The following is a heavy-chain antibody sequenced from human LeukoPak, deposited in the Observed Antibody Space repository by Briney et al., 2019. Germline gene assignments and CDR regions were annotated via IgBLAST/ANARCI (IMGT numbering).Heavy chain of an antibody. CDR3: ARDSTSFFDNWGHSSYYLDV. V-gene: IGHV3-7*01. CDR1: GFTFSSYW. J-gene: IGHJ6*03. CDR2: IKHDGREK. Sequence: PGGSLRLSCAASGFTFSSYWMSWVRQAPGKGLEWVANIKHDGREKYFVDSVKDRFTISRDNARDSLYLQSNSLRAEDTAVYYCARDSTSFFDNWGHSSYYLDVWGKGTTVTVS. D-gene: IGHD7-27*01.